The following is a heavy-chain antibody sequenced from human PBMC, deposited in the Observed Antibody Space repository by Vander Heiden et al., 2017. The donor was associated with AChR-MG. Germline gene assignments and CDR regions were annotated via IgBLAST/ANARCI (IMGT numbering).Heavy chain of an antibody. J-gene: IGHJ4*02. CDR1: GFTFSSYS. CDR2: ISSSSSTI. Sequence: EVQLVESGGGLVQPGGSLRLSCAASGFTFSSYSMNWVRQAPGKGLEWVSYISSSSSTIYYADSVKGRVTISRDNAKNSLYRQMNSLRAEETAVYYCARVTVAYYYDSSGYYFDYWGQGTLVTVSS. D-gene: IGHD3-22*01. CDR3: ARVTVAYYYDSSGYYFDY. V-gene: IGHV3-48*01.